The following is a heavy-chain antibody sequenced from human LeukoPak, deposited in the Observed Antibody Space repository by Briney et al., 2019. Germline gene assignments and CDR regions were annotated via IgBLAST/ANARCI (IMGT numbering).Heavy chain of an antibody. CDR3: ARDRHTALLDY. V-gene: IGHV3-33*01. D-gene: IGHD5-18*01. CDR2: IWNDGSNK. CDR1: GFTFSSYG. Sequence: PGGSLRLSCAASGFTFSSYGMHWVRQAPGKGLEGVAIIWNDGSNKYYADSVKGRFTISRDNSKNTLYLQMSSLRAEDTAVYYCARDRHTALLDYWGQGTLLTVSS. J-gene: IGHJ4*02.